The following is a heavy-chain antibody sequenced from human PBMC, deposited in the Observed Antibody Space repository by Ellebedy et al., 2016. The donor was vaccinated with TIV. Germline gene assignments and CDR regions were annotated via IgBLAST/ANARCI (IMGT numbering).Heavy chain of an antibody. D-gene: IGHD2-2*03. CDR3: ARSGYCGSSTCPTDY. CDR2: IREDGNEK. V-gene: IGHV3-7*03. CDR1: GFAFSNYW. Sequence: GGSLRLSCAASGFAFSNYWMHWVRQAPGKGLEWVANIREDGNEKYYVDSVSGRFTVSRDNAKSSLYLQMNSLRAEDTAVYYCARSGYCGSSTCPTDYWGQGTLVTVSS. J-gene: IGHJ4*02.